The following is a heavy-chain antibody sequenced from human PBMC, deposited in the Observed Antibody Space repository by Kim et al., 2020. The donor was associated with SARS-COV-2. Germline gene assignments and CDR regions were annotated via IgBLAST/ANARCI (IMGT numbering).Heavy chain of an antibody. D-gene: IGHD3-3*01. CDR3: TRGGQYDFWSGYYGAHYYYMDV. Sequence: GGSLRLSCTASGFTFGDYAMSWVRQAPGKGLEWVGFIRSKAYGGTTEYAASVKGRFTISRDDSKSIAYLQMNSLKTEDTAVYYCTRGGQYDFWSGYYGAHYYYMDVWGKGTTVTVSS. V-gene: IGHV3-49*04. CDR2: IRSKAYGGTT. J-gene: IGHJ6*03. CDR1: GFTFGDYA.